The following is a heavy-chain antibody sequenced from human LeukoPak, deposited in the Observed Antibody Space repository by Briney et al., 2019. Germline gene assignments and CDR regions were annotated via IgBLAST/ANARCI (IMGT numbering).Heavy chain of an antibody. V-gene: IGHV4-39*07. CDR1: GGSISSSSYY. Sequence: SETLSLTCTVSGGSISSSSYYWGWIRQPPGKGLEWIGSIYYSGSTYYNPSLKSRVTMSVDRSKNQFSLKLSSVTAADTAVYYCARGGDYHGYFQHWGQGTLVTVSS. D-gene: IGHD4-17*01. CDR3: ARGGDYHGYFQH. CDR2: IYYSGST. J-gene: IGHJ1*01.